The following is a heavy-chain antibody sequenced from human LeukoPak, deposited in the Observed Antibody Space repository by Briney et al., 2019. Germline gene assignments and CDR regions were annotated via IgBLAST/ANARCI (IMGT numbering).Heavy chain of an antibody. CDR3: ARHENWFFY. D-gene: IGHD2/OR15-2a*01. J-gene: IGHJ4*02. CDR2: IYYSGST. Sequence: SETLSLTCTVSGGSISSSSYYWGWIRQPPGKGLEWIGSIYYSGSTYYNPSLKSRVTISVDTSKNQFSLKLSSVTAADTAVYYCARHENWFFYWGQGALVTVSS. V-gene: IGHV4-39*01. CDR1: GGSISSSSYY.